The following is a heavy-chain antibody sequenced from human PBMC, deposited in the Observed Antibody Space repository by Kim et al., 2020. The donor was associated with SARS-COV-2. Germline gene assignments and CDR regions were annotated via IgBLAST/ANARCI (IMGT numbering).Heavy chain of an antibody. V-gene: IGHV1-2*06. J-gene: IGHJ4*02. D-gene: IGHD3-16*02. Sequence: ASVKVSCKASGYTFTGYYMHWVRQAPGQGLEWMGRINPNSGGTNYAQKFQGRVTMTRDTSISTAYMELSRLRSDDTAVYYCARDNDYVWGSYHHPFNWGQGTLVPVSS. CDR1: GYTFTGYY. CDR2: INPNSGGT. CDR3: ARDNDYVWGSYHHPFN.